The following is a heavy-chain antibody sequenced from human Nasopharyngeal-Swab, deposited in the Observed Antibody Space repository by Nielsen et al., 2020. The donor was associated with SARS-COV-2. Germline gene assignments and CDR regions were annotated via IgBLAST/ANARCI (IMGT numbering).Heavy chain of an antibody. CDR2: INAGNGNT. D-gene: IGHD2-2*01. CDR3: ARLLYCSSTSCPTLTIYGMDV. CDR1: GYTFTSYA. Sequence: ASVKVSCKASGYTFTSYAMHWVRQAPGQRLEWMGWINAGNGNTKYSQKFQGRVTITRDTSASTAYMELSSLRSEDTAVYYCARLLYCSSTSCPTLTIYGMDVWGQGTTVTVSS. V-gene: IGHV1-3*01. J-gene: IGHJ6*02.